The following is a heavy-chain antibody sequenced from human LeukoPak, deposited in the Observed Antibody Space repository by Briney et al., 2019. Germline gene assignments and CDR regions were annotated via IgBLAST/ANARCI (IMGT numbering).Heavy chain of an antibody. J-gene: IGHJ4*02. V-gene: IGHV3-23*01. CDR1: RFTFSSYV. CDR3: AKDLIQQQLVYFDY. CDR2: ISGGGGST. D-gene: IGHD6-13*01. Sequence: GGSLRLSCAASRFTFSSYVMSWVRQALGKGLEWVSAISGGGGSTYYADSVKGRFTISRDNSKNTLYLQMNSLRAEDTAIYYCAKDLIQQQLVYFDYWGQGTLVTVSS.